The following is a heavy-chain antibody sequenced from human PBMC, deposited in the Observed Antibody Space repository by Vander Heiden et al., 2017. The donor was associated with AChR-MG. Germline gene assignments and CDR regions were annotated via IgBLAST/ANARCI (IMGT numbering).Heavy chain of an antibody. V-gene: IGHV3-30*02. D-gene: IGHD6-19*01. J-gene: IGHJ4*02. CDR3: AKGGAVAGSLDY. CDR2: IRYDGSNK. Sequence: QVQLAVSGGAVVQPGRSLRLSCAASALPFSSDGMHRVRQGPGKGLGWVAFIRYDGSNKYYADSVKGRFTISRDNSKNTLYLEMNSLRAEDTAVYYCAKGGAVAGSLDYWGQGTLVTVSS. CDR1: ALPFSSDG.